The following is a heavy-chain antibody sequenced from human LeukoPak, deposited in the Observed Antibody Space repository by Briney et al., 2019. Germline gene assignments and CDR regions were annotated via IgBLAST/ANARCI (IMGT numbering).Heavy chain of an antibody. V-gene: IGHV3-48*03. J-gene: IGHJ6*04. CDR2: ISSSGSTI. CDR1: GFTFSSYE. D-gene: IGHD6-19*01. CDR3: ARELGYSSGWTGLVPGYYGMDV. Sequence: GGSLRLSCAASGFTFSSYEMNWVRQAPGKGLEWVSYISSSGSTIYYAESVKGRFTISRDNAKNSLYLQMNSLRGEDTAVYYCARELGYSSGWTGLVPGYYGMDVWGKGTTVTVSS.